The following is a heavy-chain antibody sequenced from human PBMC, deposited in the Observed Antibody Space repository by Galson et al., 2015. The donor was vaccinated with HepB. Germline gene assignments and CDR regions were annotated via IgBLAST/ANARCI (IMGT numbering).Heavy chain of an antibody. Sequence: SLRLSCAASGSTFSSYAMHWVRQATGKGLEYVSAISSNGGSTYYADSVKGRFTISRDNSKNTLYLQMSSLRAEDTAVHYCVKETRRGWPTNDAFEIWGTGTTVTASS. J-gene: IGHJ3*02. CDR3: VKETRRGWPTNDAFEI. CDR1: GSTFSSYA. D-gene: IGHD6-19*01. CDR2: ISSNGGST. V-gene: IGHV3-64D*06.